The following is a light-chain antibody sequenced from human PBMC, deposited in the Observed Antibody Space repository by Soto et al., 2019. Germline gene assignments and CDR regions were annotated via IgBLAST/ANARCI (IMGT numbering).Light chain of an antibody. J-gene: IGKJ1*01. V-gene: IGKV2-30*01. CDR2: KAS. CDR1: QSLVYSDGNAY. Sequence: DVVMTQSPLSLPVTLGQSASISCRSSQSLVYSDGNAYLNWFHQRPGQSPRRLIYKASNRDSGVXGXXGGRGSVPDFTLTISRVEAEDVGVYYCMQGTHWPPTFGRGTKVEIK. CDR3: MQGTHWPPT.